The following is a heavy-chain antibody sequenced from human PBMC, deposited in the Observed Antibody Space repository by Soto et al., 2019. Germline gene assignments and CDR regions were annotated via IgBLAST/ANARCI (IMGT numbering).Heavy chain of an antibody. V-gene: IGHV1-69*06. J-gene: IGHJ4*02. Sequence: QVQLVQSGAEVQRPGSSVKVSCKAPGGTFSSSAISWVRQAPGQGLEWMGGTNPICGTPHYAQKYQGRVTSTADTFTNTAYMELTRLTSDDTAVYFCAREGRHLDYWGQGTLVTVSS. CDR1: GGTFSSSA. CDR2: TNPICGTP. CDR3: AREGRHLDY.